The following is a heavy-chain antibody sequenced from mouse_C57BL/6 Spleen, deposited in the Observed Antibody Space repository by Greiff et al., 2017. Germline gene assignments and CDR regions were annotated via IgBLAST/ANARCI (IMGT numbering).Heavy chain of an antibody. V-gene: IGHV1-66*01. CDR1: GYSFTSYY. Sequence: VQLQQSGPELVKPGASVKISCKASGYSFTSYYIHWVKQRPGQGLEWIGWIYPGSGNTKYNEKFKGKATLTADTSSSTAYMQLSSLTSEDSAVYYCARIYYGSSFHWYFDVWGTGTTVTVSS. CDR3: ARIYYGSSFHWYFDV. J-gene: IGHJ1*03. CDR2: IYPGSGNT. D-gene: IGHD1-1*01.